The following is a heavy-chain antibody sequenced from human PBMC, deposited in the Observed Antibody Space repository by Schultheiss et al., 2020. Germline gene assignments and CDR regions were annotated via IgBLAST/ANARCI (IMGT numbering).Heavy chain of an antibody. V-gene: IGHV4-39*01. D-gene: IGHD6-19*01. CDR3: ARVSTDGRLAHGKYYYYGMDV. J-gene: IGHJ6*02. Sequence: SETLSLTCTVSGGSISSSSYYWGWIRQPPGKGLEWIGSIYYSGSTYYNPSLKSRVTISVDTSKNQFSLKLNSVTPEDTAVYYCARVSTDGRLAHGKYYYYGMDVWGQGTTVTVSS. CDR2: IYYSGST. CDR1: GGSISSSSYY.